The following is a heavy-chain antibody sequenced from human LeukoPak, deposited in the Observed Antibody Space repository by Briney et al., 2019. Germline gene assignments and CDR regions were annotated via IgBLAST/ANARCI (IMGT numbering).Heavy chain of an antibody. Sequence: GGSLRLPCAASGFTFSSYWMYWVRQAPGKGLVSVSRIDSDVSSTDYADSVKGRFTISRDNAKNTLYLQMNSLRAEDTAVYYCARSNANSFDSWGPGTLVTVSS. V-gene: IGHV3-74*01. J-gene: IGHJ4*02. CDR2: IDSDVSST. D-gene: IGHD2-2*01. CDR3: ARSNANSFDS. CDR1: GFTFSSYW.